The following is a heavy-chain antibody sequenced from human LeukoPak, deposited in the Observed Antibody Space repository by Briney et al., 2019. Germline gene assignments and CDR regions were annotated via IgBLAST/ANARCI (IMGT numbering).Heavy chain of an antibody. CDR1: GFTFSSYG. V-gene: IGHV3-30*18. CDR3: AKDYDSRPPGPFDT. J-gene: IGHJ3*02. CDR2: ISYDGSNK. D-gene: IGHD3-22*01. Sequence: PGRSLRLSCAASGFTFSSYGMHWVRQAPGKGLEWVAVISYDGSNKYYADSVKGRFTISRDNSKNTLYLQMNSLRAEDTAVYYCAKDYDSRPPGPFDTWGQGTMVTVSS.